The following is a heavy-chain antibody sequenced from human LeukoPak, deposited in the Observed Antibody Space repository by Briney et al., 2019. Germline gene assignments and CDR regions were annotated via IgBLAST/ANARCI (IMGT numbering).Heavy chain of an antibody. CDR1: GGSISSSSYY. Sequence: SETLSLTCTVSGGSISSSSYYWGWIRQPPGKGLEWIGSIYYSGSTYYNPSLKSRVTISVDTSKNQFSLKLSSVTAADTAVYYCARGPPEGQLLPFTTGYYMDVWGKGTTVTVSS. D-gene: IGHD2-2*01. CDR3: ARGPPEGQLLPFTTGYYMDV. J-gene: IGHJ6*03. V-gene: IGHV4-39*07. CDR2: IYYSGST.